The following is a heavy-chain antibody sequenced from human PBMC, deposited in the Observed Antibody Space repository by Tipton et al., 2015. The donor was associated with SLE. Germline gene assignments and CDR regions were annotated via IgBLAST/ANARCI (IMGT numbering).Heavy chain of an antibody. CDR2: IYYSGST. J-gene: IGHJ6*02. V-gene: IGHV4-31*03. CDR3: ARSILEVVAATDYYGMDV. CDR1: GDSISSGDYY. Sequence: TLSLTCTVSGDSISSGDYYWSWIRQHPGKGLEWLGYIYYSGSTYYNPSLKSRVTISADTSKNQFSLKLSSVTAADTAVYYCARSILEVVAATDYYGMDVWGQGTTVTVSS. D-gene: IGHD2-15*01.